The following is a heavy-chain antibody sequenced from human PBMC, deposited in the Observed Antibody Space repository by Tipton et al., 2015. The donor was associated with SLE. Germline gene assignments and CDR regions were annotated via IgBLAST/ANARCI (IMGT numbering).Heavy chain of an antibody. CDR2: ITWDGRKT. Sequence: SLRLSCAASGFIFDDYTMHWVRQVPGKGPQWVSLITWDGRKTFYGDSVEGRFTISKDNSKNTLHLQMNSLRAQDTAIYYCAKGVLDSSSWSVYYYYVMDVWGRGTLVTVSS. D-gene: IGHD6-13*01. CDR3: AKGVLDSSSWSVYYYYVMDV. J-gene: IGHJ6*02. V-gene: IGHV3-43*01. CDR1: GFIFDDYT.